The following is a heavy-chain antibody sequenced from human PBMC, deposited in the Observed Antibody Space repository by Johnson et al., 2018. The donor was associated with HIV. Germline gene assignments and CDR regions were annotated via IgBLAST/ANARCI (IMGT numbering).Heavy chain of an antibody. V-gene: IGHV3-30*02. CDR1: GFDFSSVT. Sequence: QVQLVESGGGVVQPGGSLRLSCAASGFDFSSVTMYWVRQPPGKGLEWVALVRSDGYNDYYEDSVEGRSTITRDNYRNTLSLELSNLRSDDTAVDYCAKAQRDYRGALDVWGQGTLVTVSS. CDR2: VRSDGYND. D-gene: IGHD4-11*01. J-gene: IGHJ3*01. CDR3: AKAQRDYRGALDV.